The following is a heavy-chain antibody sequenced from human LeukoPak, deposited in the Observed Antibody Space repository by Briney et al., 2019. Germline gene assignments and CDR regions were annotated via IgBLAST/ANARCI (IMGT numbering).Heavy chain of an antibody. CDR3: ANGSSAYYFES. V-gene: IGHV3-53*01. J-gene: IGHJ4*02. CDR2: IYDGGSR. D-gene: IGHD6-6*01. CDR1: GFVFNRNY. Sequence: PGGSLRLSCEVSGFVFNRNYMNWIRQAPGKGLEWVSVIYDGGSRYYADSVKGRFTISRDTSKNTVYLEMTGLRVDDTAVYYCANGSSAYYFESWGQGTLVTVSS.